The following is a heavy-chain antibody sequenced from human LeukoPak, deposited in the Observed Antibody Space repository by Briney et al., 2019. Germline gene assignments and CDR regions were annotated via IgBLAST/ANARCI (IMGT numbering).Heavy chain of an antibody. Sequence: SETLSLTCAVYGGSFSGYYWSWIRQPPGKGLEWIGEINHSGSTNYNPSLQSRVTISVDTSKNQFSLKLSSVTAADTAVYYCARVSREPDYWGQGTLVTVSS. CDR2: INHSGST. CDR1: GGSFSGYY. CDR3: ARVSREPDY. D-gene: IGHD1-14*01. V-gene: IGHV4-34*01. J-gene: IGHJ4*02.